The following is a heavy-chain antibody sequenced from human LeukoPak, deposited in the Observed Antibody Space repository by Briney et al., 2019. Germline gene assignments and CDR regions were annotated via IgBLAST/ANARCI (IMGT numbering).Heavy chain of an antibody. CDR2: VNPNSGHT. V-gene: IGHV1-8*01. J-gene: IGHJ4*02. D-gene: IGHD2-15*01. CDR1: GYTFTSYD. Sequence: ASVKVSCKASGYTFTSYDINWVRQATGQGLEWMGWVNPNSGHTGFAQKFQGRGSMTSNTAISTAYMEVRSLRSEDTGVFYFWRGASGSFCSGGSCRYFDYWGQGTLVCVPS. CDR3: WRGASGSFCSGGSCRYFDY.